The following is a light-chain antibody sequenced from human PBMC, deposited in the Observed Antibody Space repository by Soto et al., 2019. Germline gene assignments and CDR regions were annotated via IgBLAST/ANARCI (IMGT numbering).Light chain of an antibody. CDR3: NSYSSTSSYV. CDR2: QVT. CDR1: GSDIATFNY. V-gene: IGLV2-14*01. J-gene: IGLJ1*01. Sequence: QSALAQPASMSGSPGQSITISCTGSGSDIATFNYVSWYQQYPGKAPKLLIYQVTSRASGVSHRFSGSKSGNTAALTISGLQPEDEAEYYCNSYSSTSSYVFGTGTKVTVL.